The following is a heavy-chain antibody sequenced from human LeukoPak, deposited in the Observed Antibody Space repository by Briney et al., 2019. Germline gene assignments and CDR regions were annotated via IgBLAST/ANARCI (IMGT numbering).Heavy chain of an antibody. CDR3: ARATVTNWYFDL. CDR2: VYYSGET. Sequence: SETLSLTCHVSGGSISTYSWNWIRQPPGKGLEWIGYVYYSGETDYNPSLKSRVTISVDSSKNQFSLQLSSVTAADTAVYYCARATVTNWYFDLWGRGNLVTVSS. J-gene: IGHJ2*01. CDR1: GGSISTYS. D-gene: IGHD4-17*01. V-gene: IGHV4-59*12.